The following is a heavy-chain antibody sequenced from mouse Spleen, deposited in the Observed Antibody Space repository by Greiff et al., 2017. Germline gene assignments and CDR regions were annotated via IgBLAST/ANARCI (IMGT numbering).Heavy chain of an antibody. V-gene: IGHV1-66*01. CDR2: IYPGSGNT. CDR1: GYSFTSYY. D-gene: IGHD1-1*01. J-gene: IGHJ2*01. Sequence: QVQLQQSGPELVKPGASVKISCKASGYSFTSYYIHWVKQRPGQGLEWIGWIYPGSGNTKYNEKFKGKATLTADTSSSTAYMQLSSLTSEDSAVYYCARDYGSSYDFDYWGQGTTLTVSS. CDR3: ARDYGSSYDFDY.